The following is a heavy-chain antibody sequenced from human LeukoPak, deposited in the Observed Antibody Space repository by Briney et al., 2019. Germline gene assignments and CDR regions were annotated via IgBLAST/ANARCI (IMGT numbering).Heavy chain of an antibody. J-gene: IGHJ4*02. D-gene: IGHD3-9*01. CDR2: IIGDGNSI. CDR3: ARGHVTGSDRHWDY. CDR1: DFSFRSHW. Sequence: PGGSLRLXCATSDFSFRSHWMHWVRQAPGKGLVWVSRIIGDGNSISYADSVKGRFTISRDNAKNTLYLQMNSLRVEDTAVYYCARGHVTGSDRHWDYWGQGVLVTVSS. V-gene: IGHV3-74*01.